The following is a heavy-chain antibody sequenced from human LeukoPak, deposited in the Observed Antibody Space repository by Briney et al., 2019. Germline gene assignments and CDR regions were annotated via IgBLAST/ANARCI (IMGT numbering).Heavy chain of an antibody. CDR3: ARDGYSSSWQAFDY. Sequence: SETLSLTCTVSGGSISSYYWSWIRQPPGKGLEWIGYIYYSGSTNYNPSLKSRVTISVDTSKNQFSLKLSSVTAADTAVYCCARDGYSSSWQAFDYWGQGTLVTVSS. CDR2: IYYSGST. D-gene: IGHD6-13*01. J-gene: IGHJ4*02. CDR1: GGSISSYY. V-gene: IGHV4-59*01.